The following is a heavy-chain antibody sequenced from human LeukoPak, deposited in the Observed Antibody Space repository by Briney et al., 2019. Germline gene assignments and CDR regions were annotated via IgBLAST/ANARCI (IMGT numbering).Heavy chain of an antibody. Sequence: SETLSLTCIVSGYSITSDYCWGWIRQSPGKGLEWIGSISHRGSTYYNPSLKSRVSISADTSKNQFSLKLSSVTAADTAVYYCARDAGKQQLGSFDYWGQGTLVTVSS. D-gene: IGHD6-13*01. CDR2: ISHRGST. J-gene: IGHJ4*02. CDR1: GYSITSDYC. V-gene: IGHV4-38-2*02. CDR3: ARDAGKQQLGSFDY.